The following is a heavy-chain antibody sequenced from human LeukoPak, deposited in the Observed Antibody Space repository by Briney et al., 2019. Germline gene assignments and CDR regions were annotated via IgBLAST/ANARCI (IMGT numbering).Heavy chain of an antibody. CDR3: ARGRYCSGGSCYLPNWFDP. Sequence: SETLSLTCAVSGGSISSGGYSWSWIRQPPGKGLEWIGYIYHSGSTYYNPTLKSRVTISVDRSKNQFSLKLSSVTAADTAVYYCARGRYCSGGSCYLPNWFDPWGQGTLVTVSS. J-gene: IGHJ5*02. V-gene: IGHV4-30-2*01. D-gene: IGHD2-15*01. CDR2: IYHSGST. CDR1: GGSISSGGYS.